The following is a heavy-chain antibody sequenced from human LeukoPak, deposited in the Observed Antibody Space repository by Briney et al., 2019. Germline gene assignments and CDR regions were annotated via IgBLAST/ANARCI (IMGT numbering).Heavy chain of an antibody. V-gene: IGHV4-39*01. Sequence: SETLSLTCAVPGGSISDSSDYWGWIRQPPGKGLEWFGTINYSGNTYHNPSLKSRVTLSVDASKNQFSLMVTSVTAADTAVYYCARLSYGIYGNFFFDQWGQGTLVAVSS. D-gene: IGHD4-17*01. J-gene: IGHJ4*02. CDR1: GGSISDSSDY. CDR2: INYSGNT. CDR3: ARLSYGIYGNFFFDQ.